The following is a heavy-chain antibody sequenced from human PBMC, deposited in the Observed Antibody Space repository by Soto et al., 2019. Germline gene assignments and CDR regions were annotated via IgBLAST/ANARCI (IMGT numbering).Heavy chain of an antibody. CDR3: ARGSSSWYPYYFDY. J-gene: IGHJ4*02. V-gene: IGHV3-53*02. Sequence: EVQLVETGGGLIQPGGSLRLSCAASGFTVSSNYMSWVRQAPGKGLEWVSVIYSGGSTYYADSVKGGFTISRDNSKNTLYLQMNSLRAEDTAVYYCARGSSSWYPYYFDYWGQGTLVTVSS. CDR1: GFTVSSNY. D-gene: IGHD6-13*01. CDR2: IYSGGST.